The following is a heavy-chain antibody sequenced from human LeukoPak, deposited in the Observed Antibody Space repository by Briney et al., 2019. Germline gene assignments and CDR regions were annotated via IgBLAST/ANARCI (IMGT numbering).Heavy chain of an antibody. J-gene: IGHJ4*02. CDR3: ARQGRSSWFFDY. CDR1: GGSISSYY. Sequence: SETLSLTCTVSGGSISSYYWSWIRQPPGKGLEWIGYIYYSGSTNYNPSLKSRVTISVDTSKNQFSLKLSSVTAADTAVYYCARQGRSSWFFDYWGQGTLVTVSS. D-gene: IGHD6-13*01. V-gene: IGHV4-59*08. CDR2: IYYSGST.